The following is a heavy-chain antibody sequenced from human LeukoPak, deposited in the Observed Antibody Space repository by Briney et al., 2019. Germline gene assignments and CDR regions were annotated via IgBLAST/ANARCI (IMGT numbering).Heavy chain of an antibody. V-gene: IGHV4-34*01. J-gene: IGHJ4*02. CDR1: GGSLTNYY. CDR3: ARGLYTGYPTD. CDR2: INPSGST. Sequence: PSETLSLTCAVSGGSLTNYYWSWIHKPPGKVLEWIGEINPSGSTNNNPSLKSRITISVDTSKKQFSLKLRSVTAADSAVYYCARGLYTGYPTDWGQGTLVTVSS. D-gene: IGHD5-12*01.